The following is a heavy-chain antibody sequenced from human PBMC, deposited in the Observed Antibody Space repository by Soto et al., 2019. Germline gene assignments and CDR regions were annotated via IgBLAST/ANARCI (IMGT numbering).Heavy chain of an antibody. D-gene: IGHD6-13*01. CDR2: ISAYNGDT. CDR3: ARDQGYSTSGLYWFDL. CDR1: GYTFTSFG. V-gene: IGHV1-18*04. J-gene: IGHJ5*02. Sequence: VQLVQSGAEVKKPGASVKVSCKASGYTFTSFGITWVRQAPGQDLEWLGWISAYNGDTNYAPRLQGRVTMTTDTSTSTVYMELKSLKSDDTAVYYCARDQGYSTSGLYWFDLWGQGTLVTVSS.